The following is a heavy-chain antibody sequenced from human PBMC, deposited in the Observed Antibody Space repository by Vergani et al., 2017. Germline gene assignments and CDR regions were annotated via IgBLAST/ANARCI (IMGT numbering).Heavy chain of an antibody. CDR1: GGSISSSSYY. CDR2: IYYSGST. CDR3: ARQRYCSGGSCYPLGVVVLTMEYYFDY. J-gene: IGHJ4*02. D-gene: IGHD2-15*01. Sequence: QLQLQESGPGLVKPSETLSLTCTVSGGSISSSSYYWGWIRQPPGKGLEWIGSIYYSGSTYYNPSLKSRVTISVDTSKNQFSLKLSSVTAADTAVYYCARQRYCSGGSCYPLGVVVLTMEYYFDYWGQGTLVTVSS. V-gene: IGHV4-39*01.